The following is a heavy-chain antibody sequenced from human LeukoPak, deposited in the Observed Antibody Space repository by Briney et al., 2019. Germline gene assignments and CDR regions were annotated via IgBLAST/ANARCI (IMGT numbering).Heavy chain of an antibody. V-gene: IGHV4-4*02. CDR2: IYHSGST. J-gene: IGHJ6*02. CDR1: GGSISSSNW. D-gene: IGHD3-10*01. Sequence: PSETLSLTCAVSGGSISSSNWWSWVRQPPGKGLEWIGEIYHSGSTNYNPSLKSRVTISVDKSKNQFSLKLSSVTAADTAVYYCARDHRDYGSGSNGPEQDPTYYYYYGMDVWGQGTTVTVSS. CDR3: ARDHRDYGSGSNGPEQDPTYYYYYGMDV.